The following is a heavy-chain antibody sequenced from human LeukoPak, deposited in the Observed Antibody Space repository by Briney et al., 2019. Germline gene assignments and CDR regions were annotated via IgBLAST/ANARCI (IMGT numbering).Heavy chain of an antibody. CDR3: AIIDLTNGFDY. CDR1: GYTFATYG. D-gene: IGHD3-16*02. J-gene: IGHJ4*02. V-gene: IGHV1-18*01. Sequence: ALVTVSCKGSGYTFATYGIDWLRQAPGQGLEWMGWISAYNGGTKYAQNLQDRLTVTTDTSTTTAYMELRSLRSDDTAVYYCAIIDLTNGFDYWGQGTLVSVSS. CDR2: ISAYNGGT.